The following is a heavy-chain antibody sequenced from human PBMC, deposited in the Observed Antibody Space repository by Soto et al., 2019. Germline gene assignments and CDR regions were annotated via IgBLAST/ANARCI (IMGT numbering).Heavy chain of an antibody. J-gene: IGHJ5*02. D-gene: IGHD6-19*01. CDR3: AKDYRTAGYSSGWYDH. CDR2: ISWNSGSI. V-gene: IGHV3-9*01. Sequence: GGSLRLSCTASGFIFGDYGMHWVRQAPGKGLEWVSGISWNSGSIGYADSVQGRFTISRDNAKNSLYLQMNSLRTEHTAFYYCAKDYRTAGYSSGWYDHWGQGALVTVSS. CDR1: GFIFGDYG.